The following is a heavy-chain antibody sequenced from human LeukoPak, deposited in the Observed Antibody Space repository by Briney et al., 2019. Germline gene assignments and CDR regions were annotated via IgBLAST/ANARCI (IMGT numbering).Heavy chain of an antibody. J-gene: IGHJ4*02. Sequence: PGGSLRLSYAVSGVTVSSKYMGWGRQAPGKGLEWVSVVYSGGNTYYADSVKGRFTISRDNSKNTLYLQMNSLRAEDTAVYYCARGTDNPFDYWGQGTLATVSS. CDR2: VYSGGNT. CDR3: ARGTDNPFDY. D-gene: IGHD3/OR15-3a*01. CDR1: GVTVSSKY. V-gene: IGHV3-53*01.